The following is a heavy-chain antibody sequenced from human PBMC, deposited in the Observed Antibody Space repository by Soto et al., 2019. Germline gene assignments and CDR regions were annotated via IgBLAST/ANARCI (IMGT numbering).Heavy chain of an antibody. Sequence: GGSLRLSCAASGFTFSDYYMSWIRQAPGKGLEWVSYISSSGSTIYYADSVKGRFTISRDNAKNSLYLQMNSLRAEDTAVYYCARIQSYDFWSGYTSDYWGQGTLVTVSS. V-gene: IGHV3-11*01. J-gene: IGHJ4*02. CDR1: GFTFSDYY. CDR2: ISSSGSTI. CDR3: ARIQSYDFWSGYTSDY. D-gene: IGHD3-3*01.